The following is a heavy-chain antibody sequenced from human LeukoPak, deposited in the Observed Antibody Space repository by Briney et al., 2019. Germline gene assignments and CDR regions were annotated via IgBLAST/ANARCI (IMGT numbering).Heavy chain of an antibody. CDR3: AREGRFPGRYYDSSGRRALDY. Sequence: PSETLSLTCTVSGGSISSSSYYWGWIRQPPGKGLEWIGSIYYSGSTYYNPSLKSRVTISVDTSKNQFSLKLSSVTAADTAVYYCAREGRFPGRYYDSSGRRALDYWGQGTLVTVSS. CDR1: GGSISSSSYY. CDR2: IYYSGST. J-gene: IGHJ4*02. V-gene: IGHV4-39*07. D-gene: IGHD3-22*01.